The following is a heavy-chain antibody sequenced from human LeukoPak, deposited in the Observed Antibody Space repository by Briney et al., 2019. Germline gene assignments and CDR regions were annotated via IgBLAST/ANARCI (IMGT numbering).Heavy chain of an antibody. CDR1: GFIVSFNY. J-gene: IGHJ4*02. V-gene: IGHV3-53*01. Sequence: GGSLRLSCAASGFIVSFNYMSWVRQAPRKGLEWVSVIYHGGGTYYADSVRGRFTISRDDSKSTLFLQMDSLKVDDTAMYYCARAYYGGNPHQGAVFDYWGRGTLVTVSS. CDR2: IYHGGGT. CDR3: ARAYYGGNPHQGAVFDY. D-gene: IGHD4-23*01.